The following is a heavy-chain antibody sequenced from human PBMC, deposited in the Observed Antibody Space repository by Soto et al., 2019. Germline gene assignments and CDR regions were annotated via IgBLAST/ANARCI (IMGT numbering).Heavy chain of an antibody. V-gene: IGHV3-30-3*01. J-gene: IGHJ4*02. CDR3: ARSYCGDNCTLDY. Sequence: GGSLRLSCAASGFIFSSFPMHWVRQAPGKGLEWVAVVSKDGSDKHYADSVKGRFTISRDNSENTLHLQMNSLRPEDTGVYYCARSYCGDNCTLDYWGQGTPVTVSS. CDR2: VSKDGSDK. CDR1: GFIFSSFP. D-gene: IGHD2-21*02.